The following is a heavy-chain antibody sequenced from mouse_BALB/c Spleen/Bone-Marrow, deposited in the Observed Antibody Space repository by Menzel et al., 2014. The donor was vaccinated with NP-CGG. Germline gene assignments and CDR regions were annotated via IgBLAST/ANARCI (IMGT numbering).Heavy chain of an antibody. CDR2: IYPGDDDT. Sequence: QVHVKQSGAELVRPGSSVKISCKASGYPFSSYWMSWVKQRPGQGLEWIGQIYPGDDDTDYNGKFKGKATLTADRSSSTAYMQLNSLTSEDSAVYFCARGGISIDYWGQGTTLTVSS. J-gene: IGHJ2*01. V-gene: IGHV1-80*01. CDR1: GYPFSSYW. CDR3: ARGGISIDY.